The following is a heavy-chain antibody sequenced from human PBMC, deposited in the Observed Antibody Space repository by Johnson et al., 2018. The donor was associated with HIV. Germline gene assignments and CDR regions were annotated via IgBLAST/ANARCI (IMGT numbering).Heavy chain of an antibody. D-gene: IGHD1-26*01. V-gene: IGHV3-30*02. CDR3: VKDRGSPGVPAALDV. J-gene: IGHJ3*01. Sequence: QVQLVESGGGLIQPGGSLRLSCAASGFSFSSYGIHWVRQAPGKGLEWVAFTQYDGSNKYYADSMKGRFTISRDNSKKTLYLQMNSLGPEDTAVYYCVKDRGSPGVPAALDVWGQGTKVIVSS. CDR2: TQYDGSNK. CDR1: GFSFSSYG.